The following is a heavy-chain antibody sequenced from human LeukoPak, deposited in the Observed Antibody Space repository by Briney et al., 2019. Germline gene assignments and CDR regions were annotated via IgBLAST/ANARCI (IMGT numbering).Heavy chain of an antibody. V-gene: IGHV4-39*07. J-gene: IGHJ3*02. Sequence: PSETLSLTCTVSGGSISSSSYYWGWIRQPPGKGLEWIGSIYYSGSTNYNPSLKSRVTISVDTSKNQFSLKLSSVTAADTAVYYCARLWYYYGSGTWGAFDIWGQGTMVTVSS. CDR1: GGSISSSSYY. CDR2: IYYSGST. CDR3: ARLWYYYGSGTWGAFDI. D-gene: IGHD3-10*01.